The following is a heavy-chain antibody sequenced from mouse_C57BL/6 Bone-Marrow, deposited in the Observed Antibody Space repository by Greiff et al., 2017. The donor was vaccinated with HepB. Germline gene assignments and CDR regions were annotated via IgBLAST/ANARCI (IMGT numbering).Heavy chain of an antibody. CDR1: GYTFPSYW. D-gene: IGHD2-3*01. Sequence: VQLQQPGAELVKPGASVKMSCKASGYTFPSYWITWVKQRPGQGLEWIGDIYPGSGSTNYNEKFKSKATLTVDTSSSTAYMQLSSLTSEDSAVYYCARGGWLLRPFAYWGQGTLVTVSA. V-gene: IGHV1-55*01. J-gene: IGHJ3*01. CDR3: ARGGWLLRPFAY. CDR2: IYPGSGST.